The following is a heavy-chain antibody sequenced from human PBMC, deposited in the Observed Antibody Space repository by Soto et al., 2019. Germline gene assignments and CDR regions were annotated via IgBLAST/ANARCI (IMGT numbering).Heavy chain of an antibody. D-gene: IGHD1-26*01. Sequence: PSETLSLTCTVSGGSISSGGYYWSWIRQHPGKGLEWIGYIYYSGSTYYNPSLKSRVTISVDTSKNQFSLKLSSVTAADTAVYYCARDRVGATPSYYYYGMDVWGQGTTVTVSS. CDR1: GGSISSGGYY. CDR3: ARDRVGATPSYYYYGMDV. V-gene: IGHV4-31*03. J-gene: IGHJ6*02. CDR2: IYYSGST.